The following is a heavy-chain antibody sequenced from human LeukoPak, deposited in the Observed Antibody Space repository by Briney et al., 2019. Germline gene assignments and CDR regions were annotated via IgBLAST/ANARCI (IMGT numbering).Heavy chain of an antibody. D-gene: IGHD3-10*01. CDR1: GFTFSSYA. Sequence: GGSLRLSCAASGFTFSSYAMSWVRQAPGKGLEWVSAISGSGGSTYYADSVKGRFTISRDNSKNTLCLQMNSLRAEDTAVYYCAKVPSMVREEDFDYWGQGTLVTVSS. V-gene: IGHV3-23*01. CDR3: AKVPSMVREEDFDY. CDR2: ISGSGGST. J-gene: IGHJ4*02.